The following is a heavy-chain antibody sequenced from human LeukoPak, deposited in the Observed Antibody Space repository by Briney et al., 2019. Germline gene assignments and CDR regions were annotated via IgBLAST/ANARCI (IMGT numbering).Heavy chain of an antibody. CDR3: AKDGMATISYYFDN. J-gene: IGHJ4*02. CDR1: GFTFSSYA. CDR2: ISGSGGST. D-gene: IGHD5-24*01. Sequence: PGGSLRLSCAASGFTFSSYAMSWVRQAPGKGLEWVSAISGSGGSTYYADSVKGRFTISRDNSKNTLYLQMNSLGAEDTAVYYCAKDGMATISYYFDNWGQGTLVTVSS. V-gene: IGHV3-23*01.